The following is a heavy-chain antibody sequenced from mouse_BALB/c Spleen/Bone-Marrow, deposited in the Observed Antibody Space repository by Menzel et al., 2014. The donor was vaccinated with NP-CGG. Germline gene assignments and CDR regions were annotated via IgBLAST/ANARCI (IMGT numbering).Heavy chain of an antibody. V-gene: IGHV5-9-1*01. CDR1: GFTFSSYT. D-gene: IGHD3-2*01. J-gene: IGHJ2*01. CDR2: ISSGGSYT. Sequence: EVMLVESGGGLVKPGGSLKLSCAASGFTFSSYTMSWVRQTPEKRLEWVATISSGGSYTYYPDTVTGRFTISRDNAKNTLYLEMSSLRSEDTAMYYCVRDSSGYFDYWGQGTTLTVSS. CDR3: VRDSSGYFDY.